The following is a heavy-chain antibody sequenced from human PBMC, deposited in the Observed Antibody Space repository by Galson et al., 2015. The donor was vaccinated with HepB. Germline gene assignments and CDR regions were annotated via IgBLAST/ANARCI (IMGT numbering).Heavy chain of an antibody. D-gene: IGHD5-24*01. CDR1: GFTFSDYY. Sequence: SLRLSCAASGFTFSDYYMSWIRQAPGKGLEWVSYISSSGSTIYYADSVKGRFTISRDNAKNSLYLQMNSLRAEDTAVYYCARYVDGDWLKLVPSHFDYWGQGTLVTVSS. CDR2: ISSSGSTI. V-gene: IGHV3-11*04. CDR3: ARYVDGDWLKLVPSHFDY. J-gene: IGHJ4*02.